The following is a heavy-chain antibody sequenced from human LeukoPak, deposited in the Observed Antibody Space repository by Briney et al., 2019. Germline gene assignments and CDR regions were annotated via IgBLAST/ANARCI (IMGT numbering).Heavy chain of an antibody. V-gene: IGHV4-59*12. Sequence: SETLSLTCTVSGASISSYYWSWIRQPPGKGLEWIGYISYSGSTNYNPSLKSRVTISLDTSKNQSSLNLSSVTAADTAVYYCARRPSGGTNWFDPWGQGSLVTVSS. J-gene: IGHJ5*02. CDR1: GASISSYY. CDR2: ISYSGST. CDR3: ARRPSGGTNWFDP. D-gene: IGHD1-26*01.